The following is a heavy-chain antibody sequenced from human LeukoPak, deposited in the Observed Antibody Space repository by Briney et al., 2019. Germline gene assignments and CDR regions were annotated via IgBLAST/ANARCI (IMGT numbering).Heavy chain of an antibody. J-gene: IGHJ4*02. Sequence: GGSLRLSCAASGFTFSSYSMNWVRQAPGKGLEWVSSISCSSSYIYYADSVKGRFTISRDNAKNSLYLQMNSLRAEDTAVYYCARDHHSSGWYPFDYWGQGTLVTVSS. CDR1: GFTFSSYS. CDR3: ARDHHSSGWYPFDY. V-gene: IGHV3-21*01. CDR2: ISCSSSYI. D-gene: IGHD6-19*01.